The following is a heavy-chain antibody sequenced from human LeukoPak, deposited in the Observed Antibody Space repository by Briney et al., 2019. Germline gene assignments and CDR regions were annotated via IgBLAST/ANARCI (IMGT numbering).Heavy chain of an antibody. V-gene: IGHV5-51*01. CDR1: GYSFTSYW. J-gene: IGHJ1*01. D-gene: IGHD1-26*01. CDR3: ARGGSFVVDYFQH. CDR2: IYPGDSDT. Sequence: GESLKISCKGSGYSFTSYWIGWVRQMPGQGLEWMGIIYPGDSDTKYSPSFQGQVTISADKSISTAYLQWSSLKASDTAMYYCARGGSFVVDYFQHWGQGTLVTVSS.